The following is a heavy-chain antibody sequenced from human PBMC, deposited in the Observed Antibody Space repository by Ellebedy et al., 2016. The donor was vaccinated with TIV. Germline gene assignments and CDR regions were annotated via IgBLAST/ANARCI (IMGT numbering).Heavy chain of an antibody. CDR2: IYYSGST. Sequence: SETLSLTCSVSTGSISRNYWSWIRQPPGKGLEWIGYIYYSGSTNYNPSLKSRVTISIDTSKNQFSLKLSSVTSADTAVYYCATYTMGRLDYWGQGTLVNVSS. CDR1: TGSISRNY. J-gene: IGHJ4*02. V-gene: IGHV4-59*08. CDR3: ATYTMGRLDY. D-gene: IGHD1-1*01.